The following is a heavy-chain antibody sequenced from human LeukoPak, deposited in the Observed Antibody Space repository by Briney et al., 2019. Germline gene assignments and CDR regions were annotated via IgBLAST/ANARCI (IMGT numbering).Heavy chain of an antibody. J-gene: IGHJ6*03. CDR2: IKQDGSEK. CDR1: GFTFSSYW. Sequence: GESLQISCAASGFTFSSYWMSWVRQAPGKGLEWVANIKQDGSEKYYVDSVKGRFTISRDNAKNSLYLQMNSLRAEDTAVYYCARGGSGSFYYYYMDVWGKGTTVTVSS. V-gene: IGHV3-7*01. CDR3: ARGGSGSFYYYYMDV. D-gene: IGHD3-10*01.